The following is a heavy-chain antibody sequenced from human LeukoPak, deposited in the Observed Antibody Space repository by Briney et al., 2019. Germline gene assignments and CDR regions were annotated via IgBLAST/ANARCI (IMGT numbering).Heavy chain of an antibody. CDR3: ARDLGATSRFDY. Sequence: SETLSLTCTVSGGPISSSSYYWGWIRQPPGKGLEWIGSMFYSGSTYYSPSLKSRVTISVDTSKNQFSLKLSSVTAADTAVYYCARDLGATSRFDYWGRGTLVTVSS. J-gene: IGHJ4*02. V-gene: IGHV4-39*07. CDR1: GGPISSSSYY. CDR2: MFYSGST. D-gene: IGHD1-26*01.